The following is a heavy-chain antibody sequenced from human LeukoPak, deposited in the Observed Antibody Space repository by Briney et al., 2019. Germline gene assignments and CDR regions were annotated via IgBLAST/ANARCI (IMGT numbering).Heavy chain of an antibody. V-gene: IGHV3-23*01. Sequence: GGSLRLSCVASGFPFSSYWMTWVRQAPGKGLEWVSGISAAGIINYMDSVKGRFTISRDNSKNTLYLQMTSLRAEDTAMYYCAKRVVGCSSSSCYIALDAWGQGNLVTVSS. CDR3: AKRVVGCSSSSCYIALDA. CDR2: ISAAGII. D-gene: IGHD2-2*02. J-gene: IGHJ5*02. CDR1: GFPFSSYW.